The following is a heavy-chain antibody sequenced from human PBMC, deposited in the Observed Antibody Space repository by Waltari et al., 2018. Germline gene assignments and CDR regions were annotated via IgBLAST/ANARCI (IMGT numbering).Heavy chain of an antibody. CDR1: GYSISSGYY. CDR3: VTSTGTVTSGFYYYYMDV. Sequence: HVQLQESGPGLVKPSETLSLTCTVSGYSISSGYYWGWIRQPTGKGLDWIGSIYHSGSTNYNPSLKSRVTLSVDTSKNLFSLKLNSVTAADTAVYYCVTSTGTVTSGFYYYYMDVWAKGTTVTVSS. J-gene: IGHJ6*03. CDR2: IYHSGST. V-gene: IGHV4-38-2*02. D-gene: IGHD4-17*01.